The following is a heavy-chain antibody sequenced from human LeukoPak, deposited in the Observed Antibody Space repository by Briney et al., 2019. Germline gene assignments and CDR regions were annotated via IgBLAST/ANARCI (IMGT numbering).Heavy chain of an antibody. CDR1: GYSFTSYW. CDR3: ATSRAPWLQHLNTGDY. D-gene: IGHD5-24*01. V-gene: IGHV5-51*01. J-gene: IGHJ4*02. CDR2: IYPGDSDT. Sequence: GESLKISCKGSGYSFTSYWIGWVRQMPGKGLEWMGIIYPGDSDTRYSPSFQGQVTISADKSISTAYLQWSSLKASDTAMYYCATSRAPWLQHLNTGDYWGQGTLVTVSS.